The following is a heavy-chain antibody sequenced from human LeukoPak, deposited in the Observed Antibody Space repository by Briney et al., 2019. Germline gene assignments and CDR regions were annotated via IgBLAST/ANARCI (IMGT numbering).Heavy chain of an antibody. CDR3: ARSSYYDSSGYSVDFDY. CDR1: GGSISSGGYY. CDR2: IYYSGST. D-gene: IGHD3-22*01. V-gene: IGHV4-30-4*01. J-gene: IGHJ4*02. Sequence: SETLSLTCTVSGGSISSGGYYWSWIRQPPGKGLEWIGYIYYSGSTYYNPSLKSRVTISVDTSKNQFSLKLSSVTAADTAVYYCARSSYYDSSGYSVDFDYWGQGTLVTVSS.